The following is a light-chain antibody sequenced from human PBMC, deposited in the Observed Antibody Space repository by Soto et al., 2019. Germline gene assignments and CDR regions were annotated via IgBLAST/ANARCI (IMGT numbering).Light chain of an antibody. J-gene: IGKJ1*01. CDR2: QAS. CDR1: QSISVW. V-gene: IGKV1-5*03. CDR3: QHYESFD. Sequence: DIQMTQSPSTLSASVGDRVTLTCRASQSISVWLAWYQQKPGKAPNLLIYQASNLETGVPSRFSGSGSGTEFTLTINSLQPDDFATYYCQHYESFDFGQGTRVEIK.